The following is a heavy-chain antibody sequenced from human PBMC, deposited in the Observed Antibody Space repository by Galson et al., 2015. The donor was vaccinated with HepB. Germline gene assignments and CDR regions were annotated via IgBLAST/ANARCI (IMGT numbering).Heavy chain of an antibody. J-gene: IGHJ4*02. CDR2: INAGNGNT. V-gene: IGHV1-3*01. Sequence: SVKVSCKASGYTFTSYAMHWVRQAPGQRLEWMGWINAGNGNTKYSQKFQGRVTITRDTSASTAYMELSSLRSEDTAVYYCARDHDYIWGSYRFEGPFDYWGQGTLVTVSS. CDR3: ARDHDYIWGSYRFEGPFDY. CDR1: GYTFTSYA. D-gene: IGHD3-16*02.